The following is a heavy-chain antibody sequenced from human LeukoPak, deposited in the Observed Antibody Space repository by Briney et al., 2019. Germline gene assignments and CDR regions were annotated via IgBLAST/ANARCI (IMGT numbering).Heavy chain of an antibody. V-gene: IGHV1-69*13. CDR3: ARVRDAAPYGTYLITCSDP. J-gene: IGHJ5*02. Sequence: GASVKVSCKASGGTFSSYAISWVRQAPGQGLEWMGGIIPIFGTANYAQKFQGRVTITADESTSTAYMELSSLRSEDTAVYYCARVRDAAPYGTYLITCSDPGGQEPLVTAS. CDR1: GGTFSSYA. CDR2: IIPIFGTA. D-gene: IGHD1-14*01.